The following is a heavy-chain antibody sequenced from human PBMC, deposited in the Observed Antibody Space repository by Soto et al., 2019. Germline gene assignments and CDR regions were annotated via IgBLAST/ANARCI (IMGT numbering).Heavy chain of an antibody. Sequence: PGGSLRLSCAVSGITFSNAWMTWVRQAPGTGLEWVGRIKSKSDGGTTDYAAPVKGRFTISRDDSKNTLYLQMNSLKTEDTAVYYCTREGLWLGEFYGLDVWGQGTTVTVSS. CDR2: IKSKSDGGTT. CDR1: GITFSNAW. V-gene: IGHV3-15*01. D-gene: IGHD3-10*01. CDR3: TREGLWLGEFYGLDV. J-gene: IGHJ6*02.